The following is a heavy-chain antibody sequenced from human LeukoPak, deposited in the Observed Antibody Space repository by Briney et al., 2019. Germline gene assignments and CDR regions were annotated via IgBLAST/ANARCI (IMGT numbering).Heavy chain of an antibody. Sequence: GASVKVSCKASGYTFTSYGISWVRQAPGQGLEWMGWISAYNGNTNYAQKLQGRVTMTTDTSTSTAYMELSSLRSDDTDVYYCARGRPYYYDSSGYPDYWGQGTLVTVSS. J-gene: IGHJ4*02. CDR2: ISAYNGNT. CDR3: ARGRPYYYDSSGYPDY. V-gene: IGHV1-18*01. CDR1: GYTFTSYG. D-gene: IGHD3-22*01.